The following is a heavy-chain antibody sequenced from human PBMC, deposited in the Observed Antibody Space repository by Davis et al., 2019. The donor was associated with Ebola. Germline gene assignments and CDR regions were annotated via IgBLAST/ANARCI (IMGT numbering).Heavy chain of an antibody. CDR2: ISAYNGNT. V-gene: IGHV1-18*01. J-gene: IGHJ2*01. CDR3: ARVLLWFGELTSGSWYFDL. CDR1: EYTFTSYD. D-gene: IGHD3-10*01. Sequence: ASVKVSCKASEYTFTSYDINWVRQAPGQGLEWIGWISAYNGNTNYAQKLQGRVTMTTDTSTSTAYMELRSLRSDDTAVYYCARVLLWFGELTSGSWYFDLWGRGTLVTVSS.